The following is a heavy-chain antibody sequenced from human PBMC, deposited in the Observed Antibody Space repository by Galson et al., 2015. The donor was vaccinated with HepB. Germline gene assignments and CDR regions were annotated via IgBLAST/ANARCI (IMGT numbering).Heavy chain of an antibody. CDR2: IKSKTDGGTT. J-gene: IGHJ4*02. Sequence: SLRLSCAASGFTFSNAWMSWVRQAPGKGLEWVGRIKSKTDGGTTDYAAPVKGTFTISSEESKNTLYLQMNSPKTGDTAVYYCTTPLLWFGESSDYWGQGTLVTVSS. V-gene: IGHV3-15*01. CDR1: GFTFSNAW. D-gene: IGHD3-10*01. CDR3: TTPLLWFGESSDY.